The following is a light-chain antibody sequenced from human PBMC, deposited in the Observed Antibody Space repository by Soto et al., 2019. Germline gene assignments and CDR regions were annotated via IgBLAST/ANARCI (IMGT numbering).Light chain of an antibody. V-gene: IGKV3-11*01. CDR2: DAS. Sequence: EIALTQSPAILSLSPGEKATLSCRASQSVSGSLGWYQQKPGQAPRLIIYDASVRATGIPARFSGSGSGTDFTLTISSLEPEDFAVYYCQQRTYSITFGQGTRLEIK. CDR3: QQRTYSIT. CDR1: QSVSGS. J-gene: IGKJ5*01.